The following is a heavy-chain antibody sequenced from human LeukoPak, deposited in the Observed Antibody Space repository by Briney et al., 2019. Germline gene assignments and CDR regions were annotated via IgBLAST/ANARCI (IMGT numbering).Heavy chain of an antibody. CDR2: IYYSGST. CDR1: GGSISSSNYY. J-gene: IGHJ4*02. Sequence: SETLSLTCTVSGGSISSSNYYWVWIPQPPGKGLEWIGSIYYSGSTYDNPSLKSRVTISVDTSKNQFSLKLTSVTAADTAVYYCARHDYYDKDYFDYWGQGTLVTVAS. V-gene: IGHV4-39*01. D-gene: IGHD3-22*01. CDR3: ARHDYYDKDYFDY.